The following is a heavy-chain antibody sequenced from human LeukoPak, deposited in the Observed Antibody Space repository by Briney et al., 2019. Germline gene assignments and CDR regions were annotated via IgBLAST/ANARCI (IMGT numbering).Heavy chain of an antibody. Sequence: KSSETLSLTCTVSGGSISTYYWSWIRQPPGKGLEWLGYIYYTGSTNYNPSLKSRVTISVDTSKNQFSLKLSSVTAADTAVYYCARDWNYDFWSGYGYWGQGTLVTVSS. CDR3: ARDWNYDFWSGYGY. CDR1: GGSISTYY. CDR2: IYYTGST. V-gene: IGHV4-59*01. J-gene: IGHJ4*02. D-gene: IGHD3-3*01.